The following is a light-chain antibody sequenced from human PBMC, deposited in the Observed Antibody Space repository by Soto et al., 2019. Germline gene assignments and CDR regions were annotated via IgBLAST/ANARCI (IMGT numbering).Light chain of an antibody. Sequence: QLVLTQSPSASASLGASVKLTCTLSSGHTNFAIAWHQQQPDRGPRYLMKVNTDGSHDKGDGIPDRFSGSTSGAERYLTISGLQSEDEADYYCQTWGTGTHVVFGGGTQLTVL. CDR2: VNTDGSH. CDR1: SGHTNFA. J-gene: IGLJ2*01. CDR3: QTWGTGTHVV. V-gene: IGLV4-69*01.